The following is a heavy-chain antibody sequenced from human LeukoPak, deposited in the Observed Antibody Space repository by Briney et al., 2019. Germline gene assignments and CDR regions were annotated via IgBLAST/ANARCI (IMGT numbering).Heavy chain of an antibody. V-gene: IGHV3-33*01. CDR2: IWYDGSNK. Sequence: PGGSLRLSCAASGFTFSSYGMHWVRQAPGKGLEWVAVIWYDGSNKYYADSVKGRFTISRDNSKNTLYLQMNSLRAEDTAVYYCAREHLYSSSWYTDLCYFDYWGQGTLVTVSS. CDR3: AREHLYSSSWYTDLCYFDY. D-gene: IGHD6-13*01. J-gene: IGHJ4*02. CDR1: GFTFSSYG.